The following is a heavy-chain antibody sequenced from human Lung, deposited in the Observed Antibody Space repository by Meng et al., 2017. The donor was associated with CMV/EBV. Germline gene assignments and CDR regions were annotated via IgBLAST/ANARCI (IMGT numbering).Heavy chain of an antibody. D-gene: IGHD3-22*01. J-gene: IGHJ4*02. V-gene: IGHV3-9*01. CDR1: GFTFDDYA. CDR3: AKGENYFDSSGLDY. Sequence: GGSLRLSCAASGFTFDDYAMHWVRQAPGKGLEWVSGISWNSRNIGYADSVKGRFTISRDNAKNSLYLQMNSLRAEDTALYYCAKGENYFDSSGLDYWGQGSQVTVSS. CDR2: ISWNSRNI.